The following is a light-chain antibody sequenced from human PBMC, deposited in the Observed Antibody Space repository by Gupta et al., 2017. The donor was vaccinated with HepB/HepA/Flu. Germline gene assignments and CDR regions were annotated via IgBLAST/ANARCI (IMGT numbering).Light chain of an antibody. CDR1: QSISSWLAW. V-gene: IGKV1-5*03. Sequence: DIQMTQSPSTLSASVGDRVTITCRASQSISSWLAWLAWYQQKPGKAPKLLIYKTSSLESGVPSRFSGSGSGTEFTLTISSLQPDDFATYYCQHDDTHSQSFGQGTKVEIK. J-gene: IGKJ1*01. CDR3: QHDDTHSQS. CDR2: KTS.